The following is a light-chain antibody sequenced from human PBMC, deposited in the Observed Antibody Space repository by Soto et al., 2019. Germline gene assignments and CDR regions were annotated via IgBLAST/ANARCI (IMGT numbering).Light chain of an antibody. J-gene: IGKJ1*01. CDR2: GAS. CDR3: QQYNNWLET. CDR1: QSVSSN. V-gene: IGKV3-15*01. Sequence: EIVMTQSPSTLSISPFEVATLSCSASQSVSSNLAWYQQKPGQAPRLLIYGASTRATGIPARFSGSGSGTEFTLTISSLQSEDFAVYYCQQYNNWLETFGQGTKV.